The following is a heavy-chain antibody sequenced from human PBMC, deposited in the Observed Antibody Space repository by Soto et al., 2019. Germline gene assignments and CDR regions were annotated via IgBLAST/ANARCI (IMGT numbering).Heavy chain of an antibody. J-gene: IGHJ3*02. CDR3: ARDRSLEMATIGAFDI. CDR1: GYTFTSYA. Sequence: GASVKVSCKASGYTFTSYAMHWVRQAPGQRLEWMGWINAGNGNTKYSQRFQGRVTITRDTSASTAYMELSSLRSEDTAVYYCARDRSLEMATIGAFDIWGQGTMVTVSS. D-gene: IGHD5-12*01. CDR2: INAGNGNT. V-gene: IGHV1-3*01.